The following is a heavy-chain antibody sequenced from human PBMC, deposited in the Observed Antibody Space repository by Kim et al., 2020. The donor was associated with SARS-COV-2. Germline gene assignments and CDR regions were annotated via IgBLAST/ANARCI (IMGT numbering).Heavy chain of an antibody. CDR2: ISSSSSTI. D-gene: IGHD3-10*01. V-gene: IGHV3-48*01. CDR3: ARRGYYGSGTYNWFDP. Sequence: GGSLRLSCAASGFTFSSYSMNWVRQAPGKGLEWVSYISSSSSTIYYADSVKGRFTISRDNAKNSLYLQMNSLRAEDTAVYYCARRGYYGSGTYNWFDPWGQGPLVTVSS. CDR1: GFTFSSYS. J-gene: IGHJ5*02.